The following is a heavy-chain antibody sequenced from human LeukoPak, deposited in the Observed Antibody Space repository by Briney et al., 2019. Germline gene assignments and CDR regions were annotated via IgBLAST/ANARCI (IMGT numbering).Heavy chain of an antibody. CDR2: IKEDESVE. CDR1: GFTFTSYW. Sequence: GGSLRLSCAASGFTFTSYWMNWVRQAPGKGLEWVANIKEDESVENYVDSVKGRFTISRDHANNLLYLHMNSLRAEDTAVYYCARYDYWGQGTLVTVSS. CDR3: ARYDY. J-gene: IGHJ4*02. V-gene: IGHV3-7*01.